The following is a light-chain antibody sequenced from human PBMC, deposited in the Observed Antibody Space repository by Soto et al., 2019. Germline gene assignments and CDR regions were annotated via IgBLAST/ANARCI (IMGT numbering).Light chain of an antibody. CDR1: SSDVGAYNY. Sequence: QSVLAQPASVAGCPGQSITISCTGTSSDVGAYNYVAWYQQYPGKAPKLMIYGVTNRPSGVSNRFSGSKTGNTASLTTSGLQAEDEADYYCFSHRGGDSHVFGTGTKVTV. CDR3: FSHRGGDSHV. J-gene: IGLJ1*01. V-gene: IGLV2-14*01. CDR2: GVT.